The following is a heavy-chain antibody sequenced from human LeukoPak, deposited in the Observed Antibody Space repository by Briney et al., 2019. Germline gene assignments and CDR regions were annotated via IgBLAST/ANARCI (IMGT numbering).Heavy chain of an antibody. V-gene: IGHV1-2*04. Sequence: ASVKVSCKASGYTFTGYYMHWVRQAPGQGLEWMGWINPNSGGTNYAQKFQGWVTMTRNTSISTAYMELSRLRSDDTAVYYCARDIGRNQFDYWGQGTLVTVSS. CDR3: ARDIGRNQFDY. J-gene: IGHJ4*02. D-gene: IGHD1-14*01. CDR1: GYTFTGYY. CDR2: INPNSGGT.